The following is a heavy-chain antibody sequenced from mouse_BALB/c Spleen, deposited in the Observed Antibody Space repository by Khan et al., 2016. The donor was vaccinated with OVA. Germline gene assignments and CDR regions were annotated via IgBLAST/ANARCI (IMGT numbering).Heavy chain of an antibody. CDR2: IWAGGST. J-gene: IGHJ4*01. CDR3: RRSNGYYEDAMDY. Sequence: VELQESGPGLVAPSQSLSITCTVSGFSLTSYGIHWVRQPPGKGLVWLGVIWAGGSTNYNSALMSRLSISKDNSKSQVFLKMISLQTDDTAMYYCRRSNGYYEDAMDYWGQGTSVTVSS. CDR1: GFSLTSYG. D-gene: IGHD2-3*01. V-gene: IGHV2-9*02.